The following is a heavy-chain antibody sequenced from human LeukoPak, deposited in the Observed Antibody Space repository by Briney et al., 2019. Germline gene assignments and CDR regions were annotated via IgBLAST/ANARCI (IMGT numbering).Heavy chain of an antibody. Sequence: ASVKVSCKASGYTFTGYYMRWVRQAPGQGLEWMGRINPNSGGTNYAQKFQGRVTMTRDTSISTAYMELSRLRSDDTAVYYCARDRATGQYYYYYGMDVWGQGTTVTVSS. CDR1: GYTFTGYY. CDR2: INPNSGGT. J-gene: IGHJ6*02. CDR3: ARDRATGQYYYYYGMDV. D-gene: IGHD2-15*01. V-gene: IGHV1-2*06.